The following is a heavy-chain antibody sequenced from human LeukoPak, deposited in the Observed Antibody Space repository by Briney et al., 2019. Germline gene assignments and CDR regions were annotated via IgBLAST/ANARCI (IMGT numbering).Heavy chain of an antibody. CDR1: GYTFTSYG. J-gene: IGHJ4*02. Sequence: ASVKVSCKASGYTFTSYGISWVRQAPGQGLEWMGWISAYNGNTNYAQKLQGRVTMTTDTSTSTAYMELMSLRSDDTAVYYCARSWGLRYFDWLPQSPNFDYWGQGTLVTVSS. D-gene: IGHD3-9*01. CDR3: ARSWGLRYFDWLPQSPNFDY. CDR2: ISAYNGNT. V-gene: IGHV1-18*01.